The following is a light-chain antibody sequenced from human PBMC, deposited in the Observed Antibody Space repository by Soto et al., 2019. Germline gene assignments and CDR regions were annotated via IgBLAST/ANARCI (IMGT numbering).Light chain of an antibody. V-gene: IGKV3-15*01. CDR2: GAS. CDR1: QSVSSN. CDR3: QQYDNWPIT. J-gene: IGKJ5*01. Sequence: ETVMTQSPATLSVSPGERATLSCRASQSVSSNLAWYQQKPGQAPRLLIYGASSRATDVPGRFSGSGSGTEFTLTISSLQSEDFAVYYCQQYDNWPITFGQGTRLEI.